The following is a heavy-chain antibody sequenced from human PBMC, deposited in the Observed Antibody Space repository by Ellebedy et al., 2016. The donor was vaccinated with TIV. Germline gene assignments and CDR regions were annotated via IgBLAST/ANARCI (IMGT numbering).Heavy chain of an antibody. Sequence: PSETLSLTCDVYGGSFSGYFWSWVRQAPGKGLESVANINHAGSETYYVDSVKGRFTISRDNAKNSLYLQMDSLRAEDTAVYFCARAPRGGTDYWGQGTLVTVSS. D-gene: IGHD3-10*01. J-gene: IGHJ4*02. CDR3: ARAPRGGTDY. V-gene: IGHV3-7*03. CDR1: GGSFSGYF. CDR2: INHAGSET.